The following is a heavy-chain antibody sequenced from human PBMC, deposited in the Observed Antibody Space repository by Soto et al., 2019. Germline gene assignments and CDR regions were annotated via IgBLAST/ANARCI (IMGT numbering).Heavy chain of an antibody. CDR1: GFTFSNYA. J-gene: IGHJ4*02. D-gene: IGHD3-22*01. CDR3: AKDYYDSSGYSYFDY. V-gene: IGHV3-23*01. CDR2: ISGSGGST. Sequence: GGSLRLSCAASGFTFSNYAMIWVRQPPGKGLEWVSAISGSGGSTYYADSVKGRFTISRDNSKNMLYLQMNSVRAEDTAVYYCAKDYYDSSGYSYFDYWGQGTQVTVSS.